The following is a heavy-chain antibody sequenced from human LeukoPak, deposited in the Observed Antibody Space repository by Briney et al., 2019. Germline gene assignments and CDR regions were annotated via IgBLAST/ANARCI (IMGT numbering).Heavy chain of an antibody. CDR3: ARDRGEYYDILTGHYYFDY. V-gene: IGHV1-18*01. D-gene: IGHD3-9*01. J-gene: IGHJ4*02. CDR1: GYTFTSYG. Sequence: ASVKVSCKASGYTFTSYGISWVRQAPGQGLEWMGWISAYNGNTNYAQKLQGRVTMTTDTSTSTAYMELRSLRPDDTAVYYCARDRGEYYDILTGHYYFDYWGQGTLVTVSS. CDR2: ISAYNGNT.